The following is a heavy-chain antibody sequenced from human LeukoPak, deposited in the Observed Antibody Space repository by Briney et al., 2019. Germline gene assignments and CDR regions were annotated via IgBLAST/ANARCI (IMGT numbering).Heavy chain of an antibody. Sequence: PGGSLRLSCAASGFTFSNYWMHWVRQAPGKGLVWVSCIKSDGSSTIYADSVKGRFTISRDNAKNTLSLQMNSLRAEDTAVYYCARVWCSSTSCYTSPLDYWGQGTLVTVSP. D-gene: IGHD2-2*02. CDR1: GFTFSNYW. CDR2: IKSDGSST. CDR3: ARVWCSSTSCYTSPLDY. V-gene: IGHV3-74*01. J-gene: IGHJ4*02.